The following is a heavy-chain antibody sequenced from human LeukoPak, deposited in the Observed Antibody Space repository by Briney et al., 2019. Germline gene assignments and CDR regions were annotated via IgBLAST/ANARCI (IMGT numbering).Heavy chain of an antibody. CDR1: GSTFSNYW. Sequence: GGSLRLSCVVSGSTFSNYWMHWVRQAPGKGRVWASRINTDGSDTSYVDSVRGRFTVSRDNAKNTLYLQMNSLRSEDTAVYYCARRGEDGFGYRYWGQGTLVTVSS. CDR3: ARRGEDGFGYRY. D-gene: IGHD5-12*01. V-gene: IGHV3-74*01. CDR2: INTDGSDT. J-gene: IGHJ4*02.